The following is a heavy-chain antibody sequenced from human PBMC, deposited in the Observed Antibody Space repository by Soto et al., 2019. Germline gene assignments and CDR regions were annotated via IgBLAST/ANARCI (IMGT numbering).Heavy chain of an antibody. V-gene: IGHV3-48*03. CDR1: GFTFSSYE. J-gene: IGHJ3*02. CDR2: ISYSRTTI. CDR3: ASSGSVHGGFDI. Sequence: GGSLTLSCAASGFTFSSYEINWVRHAPGKGLEWVSYISYSRTTIYYDDSVNGRFTISRHNANNSQYLQMNRLRVEDTAVSYCASSGSVHGGFDIWGPGTMVTVSS. D-gene: IGHD3-10*01.